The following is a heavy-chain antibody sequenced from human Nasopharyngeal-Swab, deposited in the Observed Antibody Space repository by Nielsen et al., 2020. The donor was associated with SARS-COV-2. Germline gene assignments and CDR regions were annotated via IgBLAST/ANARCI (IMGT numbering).Heavy chain of an antibody. J-gene: IGHJ6*03. CDR2: IILNSGSI. D-gene: IGHD1-26*01. CDR3: ARALPRDYYYIDV. Sequence: WIRQPQGEGLEWVSGIILNSGSIGYADSVKGRFTISRDNAKNSLYLQMNSLRAEDTALYYCARALPRDYYYIDVWGKGTTVTVSS. V-gene: IGHV3-9*01.